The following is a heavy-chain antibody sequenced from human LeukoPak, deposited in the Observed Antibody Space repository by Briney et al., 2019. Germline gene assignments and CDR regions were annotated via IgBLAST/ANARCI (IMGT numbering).Heavy chain of an antibody. V-gene: IGHV1-2*02. CDR2: INPNSGGT. J-gene: IGHJ6*03. Sequence: ASVKVSCKASGYTFTGYYMHWVRQAPGQGLEWMGWINPNSGGTNYAQKFQGRVTMTRDTSISKAYRELSRLRSEDTAVYYCARVGVVITPLLRTPYYYMDVWGKGTTVTVSS. D-gene: IGHD3-3*01. CDR3: ARVGVVITPLLRTPYYYMDV. CDR1: GYTFTGYY.